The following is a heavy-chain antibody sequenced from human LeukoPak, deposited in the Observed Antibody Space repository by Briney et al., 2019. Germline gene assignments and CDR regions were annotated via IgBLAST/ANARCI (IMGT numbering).Heavy chain of an antibody. Sequence: PGGSLRLSCAASGFTFSSYAMSWVRQAPGKGLEWVSAISGSGGSTYYADSVKGRFTISIDNSKNTLYLQMNSLRAEDTAVYYCAKEYCSSTSCYTGWFDPWGQGTLVTVSS. CDR2: ISGSGGST. CDR3: AKEYCSSTSCYTGWFDP. D-gene: IGHD2-2*02. V-gene: IGHV3-23*01. CDR1: GFTFSSYA. J-gene: IGHJ5*02.